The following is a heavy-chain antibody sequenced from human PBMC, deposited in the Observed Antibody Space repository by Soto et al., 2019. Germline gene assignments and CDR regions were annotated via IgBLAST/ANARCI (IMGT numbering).Heavy chain of an antibody. Sequence: VASVKVSCKASGYTFTSYYMHWVRQAPGQGLEWMGIINPSGGSTSYAQKFQGRVTMTRDTSTSTVCMELSSLRSVDTATYYCARTLTYSSSWYRVYGMDVWGQGTTVTVSS. CDR1: GYTFTSYY. V-gene: IGHV1-46*01. CDR2: INPSGGST. D-gene: IGHD6-13*01. J-gene: IGHJ6*02. CDR3: ARTLTYSSSWYRVYGMDV.